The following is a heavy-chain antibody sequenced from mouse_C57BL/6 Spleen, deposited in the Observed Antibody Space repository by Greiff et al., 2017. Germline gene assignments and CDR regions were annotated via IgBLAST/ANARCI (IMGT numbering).Heavy chain of an antibody. CDR2: IYPRDGST. V-gene: IGHV1-85*01. CDR1: GYTFTSYD. J-gene: IGHJ4*01. Sequence: QVQLQQSGPELVKPGASVKLSCKASGYTFTSYDINWVKQRPGQGLEWIGWIYPRDGSTKYNEKFKGKATLTVDTSSSTAYMELHSLTSEDSAVYFCARRAYYGNYEDYYAMDDWGQGTSVTVSS. CDR3: ARRAYYGNYEDYYAMDD. D-gene: IGHD2-10*01.